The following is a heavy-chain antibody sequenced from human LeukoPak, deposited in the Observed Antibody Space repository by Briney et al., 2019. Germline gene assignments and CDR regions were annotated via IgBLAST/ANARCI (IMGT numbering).Heavy chain of an antibody. J-gene: IGHJ4*02. Sequence: SETLSLTCTVSGGSVSGGSYYWSWIRQPPGKGLEWIGYIYYSGSTNYNPSLKSRVTISVDTSKNQFSLKLSSVTAADTAVYYCARDPGKQWLGGDWGQGTLVTVSS. CDR3: ARDPGKQWLGGD. V-gene: IGHV4-61*01. D-gene: IGHD6-19*01. CDR1: GGSVSGGSYY. CDR2: IYYSGST.